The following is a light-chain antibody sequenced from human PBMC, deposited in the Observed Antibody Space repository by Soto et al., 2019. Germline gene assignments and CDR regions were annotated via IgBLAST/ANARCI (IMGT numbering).Light chain of an antibody. J-gene: IGKJ4*01. CDR1: QSINSW. CDR3: QQYDSFSLT. CDR2: KAS. V-gene: IGKV1-5*03. Sequence: DIPMTQSPSTLSASVGDRVTITCRASQSINSWLAWYQQKPGKAPKRLIYKASTLESGVPSRFSGSGSGTEFTLTISSLQPADFATYYCQQYDSFSLTFGGGTKVEIK.